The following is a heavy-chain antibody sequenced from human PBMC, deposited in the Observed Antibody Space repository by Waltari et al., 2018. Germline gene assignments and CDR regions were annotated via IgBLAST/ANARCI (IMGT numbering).Heavy chain of an antibody. D-gene: IGHD6-13*01. V-gene: IGHV1-2*06. CDR3: ARGYQRIAAAGTFVYY. Sequence: QVQLVQSGAEVKKPGASVKVSCKASGYTFTGYYMHWVRQAPGQGLEWMGRINPNSGGTNYAQKFQGRVTMTRDTSISTAYMELSRLRSDDTAVYYCARGYQRIAAAGTFVYYWGQGTLVTVSS. CDR2: INPNSGGT. J-gene: IGHJ4*02. CDR1: GYTFTGYY.